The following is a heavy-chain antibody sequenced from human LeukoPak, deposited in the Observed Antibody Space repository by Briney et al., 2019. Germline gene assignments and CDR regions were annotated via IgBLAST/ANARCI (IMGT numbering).Heavy chain of an antibody. D-gene: IGHD3-22*01. CDR1: GFTFSNYW. CDR3: ARTRYYFDDSGHSYPNWFDP. Sequence: GGSLRLSCATSGFTFSNYWMHWVRRAPGKGLVWVSRINTDGSHTDYADSVKGRFTISRDNAMNTLSLQMNSLTAEDTAVYYCARTRYYFDDSGHSYPNWFDPWGQGTLVTVSS. V-gene: IGHV3-74*01. CDR2: INTDGSHT. J-gene: IGHJ5*02.